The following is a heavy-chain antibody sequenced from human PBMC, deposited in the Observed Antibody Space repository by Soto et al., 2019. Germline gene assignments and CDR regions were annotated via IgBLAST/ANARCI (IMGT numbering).Heavy chain of an antibody. CDR3: ARDLRYCSGGRWFDP. V-gene: IGHV1-69*04. Sequence: GASVKVSCKASGDTFSFYTINWVRQAPGLGLEWMGRVNPILSMSNYAQKFQGGVTMTADKSTSTAYMELSSLRSEDTAVYYCARDLRYCSGGRWFDPWGQGTLVTVPQ. J-gene: IGHJ5*02. D-gene: IGHD2-15*01. CDR2: VNPILSMS. CDR1: GDTFSFYT.